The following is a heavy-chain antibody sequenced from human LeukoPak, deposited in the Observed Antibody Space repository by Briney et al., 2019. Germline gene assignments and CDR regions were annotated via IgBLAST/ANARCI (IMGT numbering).Heavy chain of an antibody. CDR3: ARDVGSSYYYDSSGWYAFDI. D-gene: IGHD3-22*01. CDR2: IYISGST. J-gene: IGHJ3*02. CDR1: GGSISSYY. Sequence: SETLSLTCTVSGGSISSYYWSWIRQPAGKGLEWIGRIYISGSTNYNPSLKSRVTMSEDTSKNQFSLKLSSVTAADTAVYYCARDVGSSYYYDSSGWYAFDIWGQGTMVTVSS. V-gene: IGHV4-4*07.